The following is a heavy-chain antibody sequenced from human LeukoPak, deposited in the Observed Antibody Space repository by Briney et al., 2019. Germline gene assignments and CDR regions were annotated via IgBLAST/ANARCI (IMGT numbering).Heavy chain of an antibody. CDR3: AREMSRDGYNFDY. Sequence: PGGSLRLSCAASGFTFSSYTMNWVRQAPGKGLEWVSSISSSSSYIYYADSVKGRLTISRDNAKNSLYLQMNSLRAEDTAVYYCAREMSRDGYNFDYWGQGTLVTVSS. V-gene: IGHV3-21*01. J-gene: IGHJ4*02. D-gene: IGHD5-24*01. CDR1: GFTFSSYT. CDR2: ISSSSSYI.